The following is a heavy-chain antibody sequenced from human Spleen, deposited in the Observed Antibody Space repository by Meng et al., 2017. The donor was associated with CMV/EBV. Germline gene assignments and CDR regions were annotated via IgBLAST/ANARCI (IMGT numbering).Heavy chain of an antibody. Sequence: KVYCKASGYPFTDYYMHWVRQAPGQGLEWMGWINPNSGGTNYAQKFQGRVTMTRDTSISTAYMELSRLRSDDTAVYYCARDSTSSSDYWGQGTLVTVSS. CDR1: GYPFTDYY. D-gene: IGHD2-2*01. J-gene: IGHJ4*02. V-gene: IGHV1-2*02. CDR2: INPNSGGT. CDR3: ARDSTSSSDY.